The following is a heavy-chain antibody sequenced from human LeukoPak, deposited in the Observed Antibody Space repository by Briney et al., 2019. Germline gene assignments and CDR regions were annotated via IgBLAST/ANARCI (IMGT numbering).Heavy chain of an antibody. V-gene: IGHV1-18*04. CDR3: ARDPHDYCDY. J-gene: IGHJ4*02. Sequence: GASVKVSCKASGYSFTGYYIHWVRQAPGQGLEWMGWINAYNGKTNYPQKFQDRVTMTTDTSTSTAYLELRNLRSDDTAVYYCARDPHDYCDYWGQGTLVTVSS. CDR2: INAYNGKT. CDR1: GYSFTGYY.